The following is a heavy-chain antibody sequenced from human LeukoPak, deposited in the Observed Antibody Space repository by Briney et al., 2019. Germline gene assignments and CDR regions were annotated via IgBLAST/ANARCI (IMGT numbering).Heavy chain of an antibody. CDR1: GYTFTGYY. J-gene: IGHJ2*01. D-gene: IGHD1-26*01. V-gene: IGHV1-2*02. CDR3: ARRMVGPTSDYWYFDF. CDR2: INPNSGGT. Sequence: ASVKVSCKASGYTFTGYYMHWVRQAPGQGLEWMGWINPNSGGTNYAQKFQGRVTMTRDTSISTAHLQWSSLKASDTGIYYCARRMVGPTSDYWYFDFWGRGTLVTVSS.